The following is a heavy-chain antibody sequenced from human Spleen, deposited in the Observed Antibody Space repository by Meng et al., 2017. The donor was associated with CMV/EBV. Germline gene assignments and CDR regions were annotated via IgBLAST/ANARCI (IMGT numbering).Heavy chain of an antibody. J-gene: IGHJ6*02. D-gene: IGHD3-22*01. CDR2: ISRGGNT. CDR1: DFSVSTNY. V-gene: IGHV3-53*01. Sequence: GGSLRLSCAASDFSVSTNYMSWVRQAPGKGLEWVSIISRGGNTYYADSVKDRFTISRDNSMNTLYLQLNSVKTDDTAVYYCARDSRTDTSAFGANFYYGMDVWGQGTTVTVSS. CDR3: ARDSRTDTSAFGANFYYGMDV.